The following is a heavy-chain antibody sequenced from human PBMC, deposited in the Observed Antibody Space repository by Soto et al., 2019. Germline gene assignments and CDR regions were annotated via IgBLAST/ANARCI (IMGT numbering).Heavy chain of an antibody. D-gene: IGHD5-18*01. Sequence: GESLKISCKGSGYSFTSYWIGWVRQMPGKGLEWMGIIYPGDSDTRYSPSFQGQVTISADKSISTAYLQWSSLKASDTAMYYCASRDSYGPHYYYGMDVWGQGTXVTVSS. J-gene: IGHJ6*02. CDR2: IYPGDSDT. V-gene: IGHV5-51*01. CDR3: ASRDSYGPHYYYGMDV. CDR1: GYSFTSYW.